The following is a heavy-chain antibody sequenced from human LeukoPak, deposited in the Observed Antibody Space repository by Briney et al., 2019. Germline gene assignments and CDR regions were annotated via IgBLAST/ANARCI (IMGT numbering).Heavy chain of an antibody. CDR1: GGSFSGYY. J-gene: IGHJ4*02. CDR2: INHSGST. CDR3: ARVGIAAAGTHEIDY. D-gene: IGHD6-13*01. V-gene: IGHV4-34*01. Sequence: SETLSLTCAVYGGSFSGYYWSWIRQPPGKGLEWIGEINHSGSTNYNPSLKSRVTISVDTSKNQFSLKLSSVTAADTAVYYCARVGIAAAGTHEIDYWGRGTLVTVSS.